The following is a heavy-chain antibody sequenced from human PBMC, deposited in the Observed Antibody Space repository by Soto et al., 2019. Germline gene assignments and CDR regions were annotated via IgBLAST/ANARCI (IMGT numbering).Heavy chain of an antibody. Sequence: GGSLRLSCAASGFTFSNYAMSWVRQTPGKGLEWVSVISGSGDRTYNADSVKGRFTISRDNSKNTLFLQMNSLGAEDTAVYYGAKCVRDWNADFHYWGQGTLVTVSS. CDR3: AKCVRDWNADFHY. V-gene: IGHV3-23*01. CDR2: ISGSGDRT. D-gene: IGHD1-1*01. CDR1: GFTFSNYA. J-gene: IGHJ4*02.